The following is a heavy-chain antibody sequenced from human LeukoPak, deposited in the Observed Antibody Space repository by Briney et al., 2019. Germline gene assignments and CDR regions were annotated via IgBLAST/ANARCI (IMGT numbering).Heavy chain of an antibody. D-gene: IGHD5-18*01. CDR3: ARDVDTAAAKTIFDY. J-gene: IGHJ4*02. CDR2: VSGSGSYI. Sequence: GGSLRLSCAASGFTFSSYNMNWVRQAPGKGLEWVSSVSGSGSYIYYADSLKGRFTISRDNARNSLYLQMNSLRAEDTAVYYCARDVDTAAAKTIFDYRGQGTLVTVSS. CDR1: GFTFSSYN. V-gene: IGHV3-21*01.